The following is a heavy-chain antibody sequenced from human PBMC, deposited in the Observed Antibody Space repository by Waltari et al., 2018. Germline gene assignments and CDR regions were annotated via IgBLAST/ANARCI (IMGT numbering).Heavy chain of an antibody. D-gene: IGHD3-3*02. CDR1: GGSISSSGSY. J-gene: IGHJ5*02. V-gene: IGHV4-39*01. Sequence: QLQLQESGPGLVKPSETLSLTCTVSGGSISSSGSYWGWIRQPPGKGLGWIGSISYSGITYYNTSRMSRVTISVDTSKNQFSLKLTSVIAAETAVFYCARFSKSANWIDPWGQGTLVTVSS. CDR2: ISYSGIT. CDR3: ARFSKSANWIDP.